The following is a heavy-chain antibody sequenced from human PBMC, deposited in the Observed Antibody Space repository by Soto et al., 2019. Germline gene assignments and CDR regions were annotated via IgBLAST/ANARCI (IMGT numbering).Heavy chain of an antibody. CDR3: AKGKGTLSAFDV. D-gene: IGHD1-1*01. CDR2: MSGSGVTT. CDR1: GFTFSSYA. J-gene: IGHJ3*01. Sequence: DVQLLESGGGLVQPGGSLRLSCAASGFTFSSYAMSWVRQAPGKGLEWVSTMSGSGVTTYYADSAKGRLTISRDNSKNALYLQMSSLRADDTAVYYCAKGKGTLSAFDVWGQGTMVTVSS. V-gene: IGHV3-23*01.